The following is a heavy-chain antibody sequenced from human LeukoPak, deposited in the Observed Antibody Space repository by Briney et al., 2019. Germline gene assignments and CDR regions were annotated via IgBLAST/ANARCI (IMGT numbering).Heavy chain of an antibody. J-gene: IGHJ3*02. CDR2: IYHSGST. D-gene: IGHD6-13*01. CDR3: ARTAAASRVWLRAFDI. V-gene: IGHV4-30-2*01. CDR1: GGSISSGGYY. Sequence: PSETLSLTCTVSGGSISSGGYYWSWIRQPPGKGLEWIGYIYHSGSTYYNPSLKSRVTISVDRSKNQFSLKLSSVTAADTAVYYCARTAAASRVWLRAFDIWGQGTMVTVSS.